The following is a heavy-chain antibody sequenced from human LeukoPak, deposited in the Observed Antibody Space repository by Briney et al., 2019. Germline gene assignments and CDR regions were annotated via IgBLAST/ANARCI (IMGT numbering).Heavy chain of an antibody. J-gene: IGHJ6*03. Sequence: ASVKVSCKASGYTLPNNDINWVRQATGQGLEWKGWINPENGNTGYAQKFQGRVIMTRSTAINTVYMEPSSLTFEDTAIYFCARPTSRPSNYYHMDVWGKGTTVTVSS. CDR3: ARPTSRPSNYYHMDV. V-gene: IGHV1-8*01. D-gene: IGHD2-2*01. CDR1: GYTLPNND. CDR2: INPENGNT.